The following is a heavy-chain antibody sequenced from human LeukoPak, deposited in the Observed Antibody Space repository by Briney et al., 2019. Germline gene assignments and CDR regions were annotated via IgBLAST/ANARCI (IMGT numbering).Heavy chain of an antibody. CDR1: GGTFSSYA. Sequence: SVKVSCKASGGTFSSYAISWVRQAPGQGLEWMGRITPILGIANYAQKFQGRVTITADKSTSTAYMELSSLRSEDTAVYYCARLASSGWSGAFDIWGQGTMVTVSS. J-gene: IGHJ3*02. CDR2: ITPILGIA. D-gene: IGHD6-19*01. V-gene: IGHV1-69*04. CDR3: ARLASSGWSGAFDI.